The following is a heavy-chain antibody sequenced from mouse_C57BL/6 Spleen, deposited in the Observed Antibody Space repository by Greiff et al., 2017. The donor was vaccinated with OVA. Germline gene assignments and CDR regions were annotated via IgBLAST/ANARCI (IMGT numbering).Heavy chain of an antibody. Sequence: EVKLVESGGGLVQPKGSLKLSCAASGFSFNTYAMNWVRQAPGKGLEWVARIRSKSNNYATYYADSVKDRFTISRDDSESMLYLQMNNLKTEDTAMYYCVRGNYDYDGYAMDYWGQGTSVTVSS. J-gene: IGHJ4*01. CDR2: IRSKSNNYAT. CDR1: GFSFNTYA. CDR3: VRGNYDYDGYAMDY. V-gene: IGHV10-1*01. D-gene: IGHD2-4*01.